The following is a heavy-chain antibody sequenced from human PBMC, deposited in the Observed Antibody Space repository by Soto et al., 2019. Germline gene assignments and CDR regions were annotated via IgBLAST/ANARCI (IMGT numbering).Heavy chain of an antibody. D-gene: IGHD1-1*01. CDR3: AHRRVERELDY. CDR1: GFSLSTTGVG. V-gene: IGHV2-5*02. J-gene: IGHJ4*02. Sequence: QITLKESGPTLVKPTQTLTLTCTFSGFSLSTTGVGVGWIRQPPGKALEWLALIYWDDDKRYSPSLKSRLTITKVTSKNQVVLTMTNVDPVDTGTYFCAHRRVERELDYWGQGTLVTVSS. CDR2: IYWDDDK.